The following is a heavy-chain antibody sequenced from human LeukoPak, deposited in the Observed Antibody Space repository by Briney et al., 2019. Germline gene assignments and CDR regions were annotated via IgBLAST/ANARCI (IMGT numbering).Heavy chain of an antibody. CDR2: ISSSSSYI. V-gene: IGHV3-21*01. D-gene: IGHD2-2*01. Sequence: GGSLRLSCAASGFTFSSYSMNWVRQAPGKGLEWVSSISSSSSYIYYADSVKGRFTISRDNAKNSLYLQMNSLRAEDTAVYYCARDLVVPAAIYHTFDIWGQGTMVTVSS. CDR3: ARDLVVPAAIYHTFDI. CDR1: GFTFSSYS. J-gene: IGHJ3*02.